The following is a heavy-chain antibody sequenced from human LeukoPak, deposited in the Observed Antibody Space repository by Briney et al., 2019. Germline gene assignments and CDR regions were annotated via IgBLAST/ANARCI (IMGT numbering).Heavy chain of an antibody. CDR2: IYYSGST. V-gene: IGHV4-39*07. Sequence: SETLSLTCTVSGGAISSSSYYWGWIRQPPGKGLEWIGSIYYSGSTYHNPSLKSRVTISVDTSKNQFSLKLSSVTAADTAVYYCARHYGDPSPFYFDYWGQGTLVTVSS. D-gene: IGHD4-17*01. CDR1: GGAISSSSYY. J-gene: IGHJ4*02. CDR3: ARHYGDPSPFYFDY.